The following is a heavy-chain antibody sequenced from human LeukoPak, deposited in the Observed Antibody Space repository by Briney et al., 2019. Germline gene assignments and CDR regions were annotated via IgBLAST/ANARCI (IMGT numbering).Heavy chain of an antibody. D-gene: IGHD5-18*01. CDR1: GSSLSELS. Sequence: WASVTVSFTVSGSSLSELSLYWVRQAPGKGLEWMGGFDVIDSETFYAQKFQGRVTMTEDSSTDTAYMELRSLTSDDTALYYCAAGRPYSLLDYWGQGTLVTVSS. CDR3: AAGRPYSLLDY. J-gene: IGHJ4*02. CDR2: FDVIDSET. V-gene: IGHV1-24*01.